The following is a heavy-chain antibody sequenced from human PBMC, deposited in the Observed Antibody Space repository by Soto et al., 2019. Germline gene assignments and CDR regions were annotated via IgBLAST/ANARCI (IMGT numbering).Heavy chain of an antibody. Sequence: SETLSLTCTVSGGSISSGGYYWSWIRQHPGKGLEWIGYIYYSGSTYYNPSLKSRVTISVDTSKNQFSLKLSSVTAADTAVYYCARQPRKLVSNPLDYWGQGTLVTVSS. CDR2: IYYSGST. J-gene: IGHJ4*02. CDR3: ARQPRKLVSNPLDY. V-gene: IGHV4-31*03. CDR1: GGSISSGGYY. D-gene: IGHD6-13*01.